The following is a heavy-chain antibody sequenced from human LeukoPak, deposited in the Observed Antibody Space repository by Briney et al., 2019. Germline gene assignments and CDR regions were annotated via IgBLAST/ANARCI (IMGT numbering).Heavy chain of an antibody. CDR2: INAGNGNT. V-gene: IGHV1-3*01. Sequence: ASVKVSCKASGYTFTSYAMHWVRQAPGQRLEWMGWINAGNGNTKYSQKFQGRVTITRDTSASTAYMELSSLRSEDTAVYYCARERWYSGSYYVYWGQGTLVTVSS. J-gene: IGHJ4*02. CDR1: GYTFTSYA. CDR3: ARERWYSGSYYVY. D-gene: IGHD1-26*01.